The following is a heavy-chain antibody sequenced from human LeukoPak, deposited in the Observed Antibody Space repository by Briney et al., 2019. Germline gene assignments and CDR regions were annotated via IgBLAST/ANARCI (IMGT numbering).Heavy chain of an antibody. V-gene: IGHV3-21*01. CDR1: GFTFSSYG. D-gene: IGHD2-2*01. Sequence: GGSLRLSCAASGFTFSSYGMSWVRQAPGKGLEWVSSISSSSSYIYYADSVKGRFTISRDNAKNSLYLQMNSLRAEDTAVYYCARAGLPAASWFDPWGQGTLVTVSS. CDR2: ISSSSSYI. J-gene: IGHJ5*02. CDR3: ARAGLPAASWFDP.